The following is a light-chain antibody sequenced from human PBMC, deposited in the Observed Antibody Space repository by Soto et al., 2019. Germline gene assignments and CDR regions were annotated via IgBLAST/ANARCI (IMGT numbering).Light chain of an antibody. CDR2: DAS. CDR1: QSISSY. V-gene: IGKV3-11*01. CDR3: QQYGSSIT. Sequence: IVLTQSPATLSLSPGIRATLSCRASQSISSYLAWYQQRPGQPSRLLIYDASNRATGIPARFSGSGSGTDFTLTISSLEPEDFALYFCQQYGSSITFGQGTRLEIK. J-gene: IGKJ5*01.